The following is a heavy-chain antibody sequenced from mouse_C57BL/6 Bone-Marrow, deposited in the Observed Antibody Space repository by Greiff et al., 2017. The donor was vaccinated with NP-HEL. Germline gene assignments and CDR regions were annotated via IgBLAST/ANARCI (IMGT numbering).Heavy chain of an antibody. J-gene: IGHJ4*01. D-gene: IGHD2-5*01. V-gene: IGHV1-26*01. CDR2: INPNNGGT. Sequence: EVQLQQSGPELVKPGASVKISCKASGYTFTDYYMHWVKQSHGQSLEWIGDINPNNGGTSYNQKFKGKATLTADKSSSTAYMQLSSLTSEDSAVYFCARHYSNYCNYYAMDYWGQGTSVTVSS. CDR1: GYTFTDYY. CDR3: ARHYSNYCNYYAMDY.